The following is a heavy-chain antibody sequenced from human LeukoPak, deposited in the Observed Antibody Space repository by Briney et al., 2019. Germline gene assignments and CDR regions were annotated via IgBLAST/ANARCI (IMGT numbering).Heavy chain of an antibody. CDR3: ARGSYGSGSYYPDY. Sequence: GGSLRLPCAASGFTVSSNYMSWVRQAPGKGLEWVSVIYSGGSTYYADSVKGRFTISRHNSKNTLYLQMNSLRAEDTAVYYCARGSYGSGSYYPDYWGQGTLVTVSS. CDR2: IYSGGST. V-gene: IGHV3-53*04. J-gene: IGHJ4*02. CDR1: GFTVSSNY. D-gene: IGHD3-10*01.